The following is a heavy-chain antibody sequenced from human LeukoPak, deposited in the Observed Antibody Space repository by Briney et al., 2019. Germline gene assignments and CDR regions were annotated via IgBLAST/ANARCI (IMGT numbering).Heavy chain of an antibody. V-gene: IGHV4-59*01. D-gene: IGHD6-19*01. Sequence: PSETLSLTCTVSGGSISSYYWSWIRQPPGKGLEWIGYIYYSGSTNYNPSLKSRVTISVDTSKNQFSLKLSSVTAADTAVYYCARDFGTPQWLAYDYWGQGTLVTVSS. CDR2: IYYSGST. CDR3: ARDFGTPQWLAYDY. CDR1: GGSISSYY. J-gene: IGHJ4*02.